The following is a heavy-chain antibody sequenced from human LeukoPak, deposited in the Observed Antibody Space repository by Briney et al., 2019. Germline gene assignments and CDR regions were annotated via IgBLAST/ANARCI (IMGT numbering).Heavy chain of an antibody. D-gene: IGHD3-3*01. V-gene: IGHV1-69*13. CDR2: IIPIFGTA. CDR1: GYTFTSYY. Sequence: ASVKVSCKASGYTFTSYYMHWVRQAPGRGLEWMGGIIPIFGTANYAQKFQGRVTITADESMSTAYMELSSLRSEDTAVYYCVRAPLEGLDYWGQGTLVTVSS. J-gene: IGHJ4*02. CDR3: VRAPLEGLDY.